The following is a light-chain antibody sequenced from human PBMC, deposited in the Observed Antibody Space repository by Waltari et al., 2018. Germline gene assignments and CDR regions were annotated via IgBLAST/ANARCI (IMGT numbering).Light chain of an antibody. CDR3: LSADSSGTMRV. CDR2: KDS. V-gene: IGLV3-16*01. CDR1: ALPKKY. Sequence: SYELTQPPSVSVSLGQMARITCSGAALPKKYAYWYQQKPGQFPVLVIYKDSERPSGIPERFSGSSSGTIVTLTISGVQAEDEADYYCLSADSSGTMRVFGGGTKLTVL. J-gene: IGLJ3*02.